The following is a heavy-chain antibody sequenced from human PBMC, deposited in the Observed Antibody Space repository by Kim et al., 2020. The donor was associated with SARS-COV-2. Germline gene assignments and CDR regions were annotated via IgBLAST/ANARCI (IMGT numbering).Heavy chain of an antibody. CDR3: ARHDSDQLLYGIYYGMDV. V-gene: IGHV4-39*01. J-gene: IGHJ6*02. D-gene: IGHD2-2*02. Sequence: SRVTISVDTSKNQFSLKLSSVTAADTAVYYCARHDSDQLLYGIYYGMDVWGQGTTVTVSS.